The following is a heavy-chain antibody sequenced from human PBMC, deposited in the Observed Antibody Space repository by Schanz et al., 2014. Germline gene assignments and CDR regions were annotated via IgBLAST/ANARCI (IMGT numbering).Heavy chain of an antibody. CDR3: ARGGYSSGWYDRDIAHFDY. V-gene: IGHV1-8*01. D-gene: IGHD6-19*01. Sequence: QVQLVQSWAEVKGPGASVRVSCKASGYTFTSYDFNWVRQAPGQGLEWMGWMNPDSGNTGYAQKLQGRVTMTTDTSTSTAYMELRSLRSDDTAVYYCARGGYSSGWYDRDIAHFDYWGQGTLVTVSS. J-gene: IGHJ4*02. CDR2: MNPDSGNT. CDR1: GYTFTSYD.